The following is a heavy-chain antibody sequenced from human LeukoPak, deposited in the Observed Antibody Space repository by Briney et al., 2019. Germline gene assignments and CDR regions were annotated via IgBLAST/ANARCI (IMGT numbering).Heavy chain of an antibody. Sequence: SVRVSCKASGYAFTGYYMHWVRQAPGQGLEWMGRIIPILGIANYAQKFQGRVTITADKSTSTAYMELSSLRSEDTAVYYCASADDTGGYYFHYFAYWGQGTLVTVSS. CDR2: IIPILGIA. V-gene: IGHV1-69*02. J-gene: IGHJ4*02. D-gene: IGHD3-22*01. CDR1: GYAFTGYY. CDR3: ASADDTGGYYFHYFAY.